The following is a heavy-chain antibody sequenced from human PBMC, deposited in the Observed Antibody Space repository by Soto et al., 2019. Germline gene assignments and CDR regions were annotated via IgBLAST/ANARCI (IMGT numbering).Heavy chain of an antibody. Sequence: QVQLVQSGAEVKKPGSSVKVSCKASGGTFSSYAISWVRQAPGQGLEWMGGIIPIFGTANYAQTFQGRVTITADESTSTAYMALSSLRAEDTAVYYCARGHDDGDPRGYYGMDVWGQGTTVTVSS. CDR2: IIPIFGTA. J-gene: IGHJ6*02. V-gene: IGHV1-69*01. D-gene: IGHD4-17*01. CDR1: GGTFSSYA. CDR3: ARGHDDGDPRGYYGMDV.